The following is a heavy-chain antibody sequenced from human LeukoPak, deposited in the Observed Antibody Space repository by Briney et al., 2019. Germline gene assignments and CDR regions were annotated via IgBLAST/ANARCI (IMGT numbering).Heavy chain of an antibody. J-gene: IGHJ5*02. CDR3: ARDREYDFWSGHMFDP. CDR2: ISYDGSNK. CDR1: GFTFSSYA. D-gene: IGHD3-3*01. Sequence: PGGSLRLSCAASGFTFSSYAMHWVRQAPGKGLEWVAVISYDGSNKYYADSVKGRFTIFRDNSKSTLYLQMNSLRAEDTAVYYCARDREYDFWSGHMFDPWGQGTLVTVSS. V-gene: IGHV3-30*04.